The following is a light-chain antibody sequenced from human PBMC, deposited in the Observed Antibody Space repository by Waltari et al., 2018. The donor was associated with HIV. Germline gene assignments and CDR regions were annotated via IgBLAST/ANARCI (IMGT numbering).Light chain of an antibody. CDR3: SSYTSSSALV. CDR1: SSDVGGYNY. Sequence: QSALTQPASVSGSPGQSITISCTGTSSDVGGYNYVSWYQQHPGKAPKLLIYDVSNRPCGVSNRFSGSKSANTASRTISGLQAEDEADYYCSSYTSSSALVFGGGTKLTVL. CDR2: DVS. V-gene: IGLV2-14*01. J-gene: IGLJ2*01.